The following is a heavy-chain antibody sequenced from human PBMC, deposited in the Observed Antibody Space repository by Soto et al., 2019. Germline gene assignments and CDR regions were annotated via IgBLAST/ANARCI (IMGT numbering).Heavy chain of an antibody. J-gene: IGHJ4*02. Sequence: TVGSLRLSCAASGFTFTRYSMNWVRQAPGKGLESVSSISSTTNYIYYGDSMKGRFTISRDNAKNSLYLEMNSLRAEDTAVYYCARESEDLTSNFDYWGQGTLVTVSS. V-gene: IGHV3-21*06. CDR3: ARESEDLTSNFDY. CDR2: ISSTTNYI. CDR1: GFTFTRYS.